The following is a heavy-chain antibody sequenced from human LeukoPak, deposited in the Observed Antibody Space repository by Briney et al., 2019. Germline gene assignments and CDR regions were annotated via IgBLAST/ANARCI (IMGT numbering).Heavy chain of an antibody. J-gene: IGHJ4*02. Sequence: ASVKVSCKASGCTFTSYGISWVRQAPGQGLEWMGWISAYNGNTNYAQKLQGRVTMTTDTSTSTAYVELRSLRSDDTAVYYCARGHTSGYYRINFDYWGQGTLVTVSS. CDR3: ARGHTSGYYRINFDY. D-gene: IGHD3-22*01. CDR2: ISAYNGNT. CDR1: GCTFTSYG. V-gene: IGHV1-18*01.